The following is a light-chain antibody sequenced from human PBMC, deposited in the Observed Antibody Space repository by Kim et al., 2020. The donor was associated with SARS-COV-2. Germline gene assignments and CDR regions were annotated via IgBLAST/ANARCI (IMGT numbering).Light chain of an antibody. CDR3: QQYNNVPPRT. Sequence: EIVMTQSPATLSLSPGERATLSCRASQSVSSNLAWYQQKPGQAPRLLIYGASTRATGIPARFSGSGSGTEFTLTISRLQSEDFAVYYCQQYNNVPPRTFGGGTKVDIK. CDR2: GAS. CDR1: QSVSSN. J-gene: IGKJ4*01. V-gene: IGKV3-15*01.